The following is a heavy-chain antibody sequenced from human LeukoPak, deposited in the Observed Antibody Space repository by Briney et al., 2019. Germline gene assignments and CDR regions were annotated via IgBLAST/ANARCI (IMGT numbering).Heavy chain of an antibody. CDR2: IYYSGST. CDR3: ARVYRYYYMDV. V-gene: IGHV4-59*01. CDR1: GFTFSSYE. Sequence: GSLRLSCAASGFTFSSYEMNWVRQAPGKGLEWIGYIYYSGSTNYNPSLKSRVTISVDTSKNQFSLKLSSVTAADTAVYYCARVYRYYYMDVWGKGTTVTISS. J-gene: IGHJ6*03. D-gene: IGHD2-2*02.